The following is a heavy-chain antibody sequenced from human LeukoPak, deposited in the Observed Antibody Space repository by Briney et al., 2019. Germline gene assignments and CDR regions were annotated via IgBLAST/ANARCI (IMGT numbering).Heavy chain of an antibody. Sequence: AAXXKVSCKASGYTFTDYYMHWVRQAPGQGLEWMGRFHPYNGLITYAHTFPASVTITRDTSVSTDYVELSSLTSDDTAMYYCAGGGGSYGDVWGQGTMVAVSS. D-gene: IGHD1-26*01. CDR3: AGGGGSYGDV. V-gene: IGHV1-2*06. J-gene: IGHJ3*01. CDR2: FHPYNGLI. CDR1: GYTFTDYY.